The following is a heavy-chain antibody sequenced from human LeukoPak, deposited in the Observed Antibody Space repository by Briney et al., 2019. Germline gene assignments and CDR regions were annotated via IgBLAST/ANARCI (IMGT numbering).Heavy chain of an antibody. D-gene: IGHD4-17*01. CDR1: GGSISSGSYY. Sequence: SETLSLTCTVSGGSISSGSYYWSWIRQPAGKGLEWIGRIYTSGSTNYNPSLKSRVTISVDTSKNQFSLKLSSVTAADTAVYYCARGGRDYGDPPLYEWGQGTLVTVSS. CDR2: IYTSGST. V-gene: IGHV4-61*02. J-gene: IGHJ4*02. CDR3: ARGGRDYGDPPLYE.